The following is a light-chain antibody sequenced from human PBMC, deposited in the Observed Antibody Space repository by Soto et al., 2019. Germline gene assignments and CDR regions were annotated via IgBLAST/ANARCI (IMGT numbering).Light chain of an antibody. Sequence: EVVVTQSPATLSVSPGERATLSCRASQSVRSNLAWYQQKPGQAPRLLIYGASTRATGIPARFSGSGSGTEFTLTISSLQSEDFAVYYCQQYNNWPPYTFGQGTKLEIK. CDR1: QSVRSN. J-gene: IGKJ2*01. V-gene: IGKV3-15*01. CDR3: QQYNNWPPYT. CDR2: GAS.